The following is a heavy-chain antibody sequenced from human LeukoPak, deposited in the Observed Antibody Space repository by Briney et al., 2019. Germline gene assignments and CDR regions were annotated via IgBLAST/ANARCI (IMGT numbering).Heavy chain of an antibody. CDR1: GGSISSSSYY. J-gene: IGHJ6*03. CDR2: INHSGST. Sequence: PSETLSLTCTVSGGSISSSSYYWSWIRQPPGKGLEWIGEINHSGSTNYNPSLKSRVTISVDTSKNQFSLKLSSVTAADTAVYYCARLRLAAAVTTFYYYDYIDVWGKGTTVTISS. D-gene: IGHD6-13*01. V-gene: IGHV4-39*07. CDR3: ARLRLAAAVTTFYYYDYIDV.